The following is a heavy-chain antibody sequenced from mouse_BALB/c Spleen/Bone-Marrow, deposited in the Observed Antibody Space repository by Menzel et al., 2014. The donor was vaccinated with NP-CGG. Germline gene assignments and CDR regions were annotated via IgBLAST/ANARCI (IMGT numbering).Heavy chain of an antibody. CDR1: GFSLTSCG. J-gene: IGHJ1*01. CDR3: ARKDCGSRGGYFDV. V-gene: IGHV2-9*02. D-gene: IGHD1-1*01. Sequence: VKLVESGPGLVAPSQSLSITCTVSGFSLTSCGVHWVRQPPGKGLEWLGLILAGGSTNYYSALMSRLSICKDNSKSQVFLKMNSLQTDDTAMYYCARKDCGSRGGYFDVWGAGTTVTVSS. CDR2: ILAGGST.